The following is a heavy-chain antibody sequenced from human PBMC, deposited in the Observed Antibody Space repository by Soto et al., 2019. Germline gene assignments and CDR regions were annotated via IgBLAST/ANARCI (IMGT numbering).Heavy chain of an antibody. CDR3: AKTDGWDLRFLEWLQYYYYGMDV. Sequence: PGGSLRLSCAASGFTFSSYGMHWVRQAPGKGLEWVAVISYDGSNKHYADSVKGRFTISRDNSKNTLYLQMNSLRAEDTAVYYCAKTDGWDLRFLEWLQYYYYGMDVWGQGTTVTVSS. D-gene: IGHD3-3*01. J-gene: IGHJ6*02. CDR2: ISYDGSNK. V-gene: IGHV3-30*18. CDR1: GFTFSSYG.